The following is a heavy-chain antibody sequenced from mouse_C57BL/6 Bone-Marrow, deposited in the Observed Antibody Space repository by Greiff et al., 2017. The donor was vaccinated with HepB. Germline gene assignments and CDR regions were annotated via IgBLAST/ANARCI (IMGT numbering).Heavy chain of an antibody. J-gene: IGHJ3*01. Sequence: QVQLQQPGAELVKPGASVKLSCKASGYTFTSYWMQWVKQRPGQGLEWIGEIDPSDSYTNYNQKFKGKATLTVDTSSSTAYMQLSSLTSEDSAVYYCARRQLRLPFAYWGQGTLFTVSA. V-gene: IGHV1-50*01. CDR2: IDPSDSYT. CDR3: ARRQLRLPFAY. CDR1: GYTFTSYW. D-gene: IGHD3-2*02.